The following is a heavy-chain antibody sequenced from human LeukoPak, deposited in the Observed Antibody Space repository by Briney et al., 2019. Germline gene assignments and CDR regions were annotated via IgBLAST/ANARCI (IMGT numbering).Heavy chain of an antibody. V-gene: IGHV4-59*12. D-gene: IGHD3/OR15-3a*01. CDR1: GGSISSYY. Sequence: SETLSLTCTVSGGSISSYYWSWIRQPPGKGLEWIGYIYYSGSTNYNPSLKSRVTISVDKSKNQFSLKLSSVTAADTAVYYCARRLDLDGPIDWGQGTLVTVSS. J-gene: IGHJ4*02. CDR2: IYYSGST. CDR3: ARRLDLDGPID.